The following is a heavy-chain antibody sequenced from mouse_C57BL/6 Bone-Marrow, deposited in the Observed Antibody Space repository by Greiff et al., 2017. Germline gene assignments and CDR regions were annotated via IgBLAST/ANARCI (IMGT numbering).Heavy chain of an antibody. J-gene: IGHJ1*03. D-gene: IGHD1-1*01. CDR2: INYDGSST. CDR3: ARDRGDYGSSYWYFDV. V-gene: IGHV5-16*01. CDR1: GFTFSDYY. Sequence: EVQLQESEGGLVQPGSSMKLSCTASGFTFSDYYMAWVRQVPEKGLEWVANINYDGSSTYYLDSLKSRFIISRDNAKNILYLQMSSLKSEDTATYYCARDRGDYGSSYWYFDVWGTGTTVTVSS.